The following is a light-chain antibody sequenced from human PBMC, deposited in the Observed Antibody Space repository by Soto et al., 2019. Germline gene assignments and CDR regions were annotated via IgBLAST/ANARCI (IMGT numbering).Light chain of an antibody. CDR2: GAS. CDR3: HHYYNNPRT. Sequence: EIVMTQSPATLSVSPGERATLSCRASRSVKTNLAWYQQNPGQAPRLLIYGASTRATNVSARFSGSGSGTEFTLTISSLQSEDFALYYCHHYYNNPRTFGQGTKLEIK. J-gene: IGKJ2*01. CDR1: RSVKTN. V-gene: IGKV3-15*01.